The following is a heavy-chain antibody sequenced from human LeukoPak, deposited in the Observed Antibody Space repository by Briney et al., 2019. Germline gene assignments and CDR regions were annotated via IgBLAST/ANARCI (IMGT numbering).Heavy chain of an antibody. CDR3: ARDGRRYYGSGSYFLDWIDP. D-gene: IGHD3-10*01. CDR1: GFTFSSYS. CDR2: ISSSSSTI. Sequence: GGSLRLSCAASGFTFSSYSMNWVRQAPGKGLEWVSYISSSSSTIYYADSVKGRFTISRDNAKSSLYLEMSTLRAEDTALYYCARDGRRYYGSGSYFLDWIDPWGQGTLVIVSS. V-gene: IGHV3-48*04. J-gene: IGHJ5*02.